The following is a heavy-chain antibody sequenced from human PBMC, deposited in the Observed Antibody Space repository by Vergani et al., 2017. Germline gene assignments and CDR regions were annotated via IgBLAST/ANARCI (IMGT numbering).Heavy chain of an antibody. D-gene: IGHD2-2*01. CDR1: GYTFTSYY. Sequence: QVQLVQSGAEVKKPGASVKVSCKASGYTFTSYYMHWVRQAPGQGLEWMGIINPSGGSTSYAQKFQGRVTMTRDTSTSTVYMELSSLRSEDTAVYYCAGDSRYCSSTSCYVGRDLFDPWGQGTLVTVSS. CDR3: AGDSRYCSSTSCYVGRDLFDP. CDR2: INPSGGST. J-gene: IGHJ5*02. V-gene: IGHV1-46*01.